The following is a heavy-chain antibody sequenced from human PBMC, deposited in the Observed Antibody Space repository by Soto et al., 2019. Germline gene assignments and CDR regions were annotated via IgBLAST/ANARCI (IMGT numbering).Heavy chain of an antibody. J-gene: IGHJ6*04. V-gene: IGHV3-48*03. CDR1: GFTFSRYE. D-gene: IGHD3-3*01. CDR2: ISGNGTTI. CDR3: VRDCRLFLEWPSKGDFYFGMDV. Sequence: EVQLVESGGGLVQPGGSLRLSCAASGFTFSRYEMNWVRQAPGKGLQWLSYISGNGTTIYYADSVKGRFTISRDNAKNSLYLQMNSLRAEDTALYCCVRDCRLFLEWPSKGDFYFGMDVWGEGTTVTVSS.